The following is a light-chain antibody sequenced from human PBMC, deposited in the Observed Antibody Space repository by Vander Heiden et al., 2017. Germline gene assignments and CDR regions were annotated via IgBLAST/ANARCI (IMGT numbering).Light chain of an antibody. V-gene: IGKV1-39*01. CDR1: QSISTY. CDR3: QLSFGIHSWT. J-gene: IGKJ1*01. CDR2: DAS. Sequence: DIQMTQYPSSLSASVGDRVTIACRASQSISTYLNWYQQKPARAAKLLIYDASTLQGGGPSRCSGSGSGRDFTITISSLQPEDFATNYCQLSFGIHSWTFGQGTRVEI.